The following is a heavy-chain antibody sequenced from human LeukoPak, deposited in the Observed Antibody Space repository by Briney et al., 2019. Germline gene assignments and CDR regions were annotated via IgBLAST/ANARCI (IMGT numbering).Heavy chain of an antibody. CDR3: ARDRVHHYDSSGYYYEAPQYYFDY. V-gene: IGHV4-4*07. Sequence: SGTLSLTCTVSGGSISTFYWSWIRQPAGKGLEWIGHIYTRGSTNYNPSLKSRVTMSVDTSKNQFSLKLSSVTAADTAVYYCARDRVHHYDSSGYYYEAPQYYFDYWGQGTLVTVSS. CDR2: IYTRGST. CDR1: GGSISTFY. J-gene: IGHJ4*02. D-gene: IGHD3-22*01.